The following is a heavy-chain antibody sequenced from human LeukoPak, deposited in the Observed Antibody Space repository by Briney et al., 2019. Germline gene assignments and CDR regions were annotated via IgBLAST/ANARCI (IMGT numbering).Heavy chain of an antibody. V-gene: IGHV4-4*07. J-gene: IGHJ3*02. CDR3: ARARTSYSGSYNAFDI. D-gene: IGHD1-26*01. CDR1: GGSISSYY. CDR2: IYTSGST. Sequence: SETLSLTCTVSGGSISSYYWSWIRQPAGKGLEWIGRIYTSGSTNYNPSLKSRVTMSVDTSKNQFSLKLSSVTAADTAVYYCARARTSYSGSYNAFDIWGQGTMVTVSS.